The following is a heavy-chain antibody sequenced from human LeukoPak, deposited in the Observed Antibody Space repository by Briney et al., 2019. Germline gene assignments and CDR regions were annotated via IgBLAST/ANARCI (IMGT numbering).Heavy chain of an antibody. V-gene: IGHV3-23*01. J-gene: IGHJ4*02. CDR3: ATAPLGRCTGVICYYFDY. Sequence: PGGSLRLSCAASGCTFNNYAMSWVRQAPGKGLEWVSAISGSDAGTYYADSVKGRFTISRDNSKKTLYLQMNSLTAEDAAVYSCATAPLGRCTGVICYYFDYWGQGTLVTVSS. CDR2: ISGSDAGT. D-gene: IGHD2-15*01. CDR1: GCTFNNYA.